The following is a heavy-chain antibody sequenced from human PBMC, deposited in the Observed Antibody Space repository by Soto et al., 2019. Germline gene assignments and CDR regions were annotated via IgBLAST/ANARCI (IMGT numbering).Heavy chain of an antibody. CDR2: ISSSSSYI. V-gene: IGHV3-21*01. Sequence: GSLRLSCAASGFTFSSYSMNWVRQAPGKGLEWVSSISSSSSYIYYADSVKGRFTISRDNSKNSLYLPMNSLRAEDTAVYYCARVPGDYYDSSGYYGMDVWGQGTTVTVSS. D-gene: IGHD3-22*01. CDR1: GFTFSSYS. J-gene: IGHJ6*02. CDR3: ARVPGDYYDSSGYYGMDV.